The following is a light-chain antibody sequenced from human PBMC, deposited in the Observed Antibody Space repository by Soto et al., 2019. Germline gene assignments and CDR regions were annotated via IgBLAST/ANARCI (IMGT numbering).Light chain of an antibody. CDR1: QTVTSNY. Sequence: EIVLTQSPGTLSLSPGERATLSCRASQTVTSNYLAWYQQKPGQAPRLLIFGASIRDTGLPDRFSGSGSGTDFTLTISRLEPEDLGVYFCQQYSSSPLTFGGGTKVEIK. J-gene: IGKJ4*01. CDR3: QQYSSSPLT. V-gene: IGKV3-20*01. CDR2: GAS.